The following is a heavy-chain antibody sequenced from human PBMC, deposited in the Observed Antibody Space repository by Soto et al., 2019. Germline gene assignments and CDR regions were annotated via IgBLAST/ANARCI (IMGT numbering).Heavy chain of an antibody. Sequence: SETLSLTCTVSGGSVSSGSYYWSWIRQPPGKGLEWIGYIYYSGSTNYNPSLKSRVTISVDTSKNQFSLKLSSVTAADTAVYYCARTWDRWGELFTLDYWGQGTLVTVSS. CDR3: ARTWDRWGELFTLDY. V-gene: IGHV4-61*01. D-gene: IGHD2-15*01. CDR1: GGSVSSGSYY. CDR2: IYYSGST. J-gene: IGHJ4*02.